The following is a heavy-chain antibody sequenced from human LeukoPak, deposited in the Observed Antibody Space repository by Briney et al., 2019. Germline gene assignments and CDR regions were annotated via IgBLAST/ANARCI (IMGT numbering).Heavy chain of an antibody. J-gene: IGHJ6*03. CDR1: GFTISTYA. V-gene: IGHV3-23*01. CDR3: ARDFYYYMDV. Sequence: GGSLRLSCAASGFTISTYAMFWVRQASGKGLEWVSGISGGGGTIYYADSVKGRFTISRDNAKNSLYLQMNSLRAEDTAVYYCARDFYYYMDVWGKGTTVTVSS. CDR2: ISGGGGTI.